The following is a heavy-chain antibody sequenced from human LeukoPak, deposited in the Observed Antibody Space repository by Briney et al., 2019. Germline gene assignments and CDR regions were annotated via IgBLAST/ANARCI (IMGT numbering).Heavy chain of an antibody. V-gene: IGHV1-69*06. J-gene: IGHJ6*04. CDR1: GGTFSSYA. Sequence: ASVTVSCKASGGTFSSYAISWVRQAPGQGREWMGGIIPIFGTANYAQKFQGRVTITADKSTSTAYMELSSLRSEDTAVYYCARGDIVVVPAASLYYYYGMDVWGKGTTVTVSS. CDR3: ARGDIVVVPAASLYYYYGMDV. D-gene: IGHD2-2*01. CDR2: IIPIFGTA.